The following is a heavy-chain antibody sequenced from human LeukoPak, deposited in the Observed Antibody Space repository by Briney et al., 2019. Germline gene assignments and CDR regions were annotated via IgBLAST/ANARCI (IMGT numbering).Heavy chain of an antibody. D-gene: IGHD6-13*01. J-gene: IGHJ3*02. CDR3: AKIIAAATHAFDI. CDR1: GFTFSSYG. V-gene: IGHV3-30*18. Sequence: GGSLRLSCAASGFTFSSYGMYWVRQAPGKGLEWVAHISYDGINKYYADSVKGRFTVSRGNSKNTLYLQMNSLRAEDTAVYYCAKIIAAATHAFDIWGQGTLVTVSS. CDR2: ISYDGINK.